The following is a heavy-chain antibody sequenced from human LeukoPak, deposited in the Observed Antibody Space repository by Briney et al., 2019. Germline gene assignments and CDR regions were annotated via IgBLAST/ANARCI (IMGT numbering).Heavy chain of an antibody. J-gene: IGHJ3*02. CDR2: IRYDGSDK. Sequence: GGSLRLSYAASEFTFSTYGMHWVRQAPGKGLDWVAFIRYDGSDKYYADSVKGRFTISRDNSKNMLYLQMNSLRPEDTAVYYCVKDMHQLLLDALDIWGQGTMVTVSS. CDR1: EFTFSTYG. CDR3: VKDMHQLLLDALDI. D-gene: IGHD2-2*01. V-gene: IGHV3-30*02.